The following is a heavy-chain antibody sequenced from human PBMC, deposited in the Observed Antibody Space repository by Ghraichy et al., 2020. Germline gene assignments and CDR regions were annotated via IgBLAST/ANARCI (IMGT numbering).Heavy chain of an antibody. CDR3: ARDTTSAGTPVDY. V-gene: IGHV3-7*01. J-gene: IGHJ4*02. Sequence: GGSLRLSCVASGFTFRTYWMSWVRQTPGKGLEWVANIKQDGRDKYYVDSVKGRFTISGDNAKNSLYLQMNSLRAEDTAMYYCARDTTSAGTPVDYWGQGTLVTVSS. CDR1: GFTFRTYW. D-gene: IGHD1-1*01. CDR2: IKQDGRDK.